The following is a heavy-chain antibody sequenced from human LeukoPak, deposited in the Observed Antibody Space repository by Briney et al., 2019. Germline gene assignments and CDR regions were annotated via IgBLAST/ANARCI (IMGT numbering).Heavy chain of an antibody. CDR3: VRGWGPITIFGVVTARNGMDV. D-gene: IGHD3-3*01. Sequence: SETLSLTCAVYGGSFSGYYWSWIRQPPGKGLEWIGEINHSGSTSYNPSLKSRVTISADTSKNQFSLKLSSVTAADTAVYYCVRGWGPITIFGVVTARNGMDVWGQGTTVTVSS. V-gene: IGHV4-34*01. CDR2: INHSGST. CDR1: GGSFSGYY. J-gene: IGHJ6*02.